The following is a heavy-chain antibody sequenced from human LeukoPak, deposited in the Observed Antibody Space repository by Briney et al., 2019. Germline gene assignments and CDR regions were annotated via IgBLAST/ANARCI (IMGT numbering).Heavy chain of an antibody. V-gene: IGHV3-74*01. CDR1: GFTFSSYW. CDR3: ARDSFSYGRGDY. Sequence: GGSRRLSCVASGFTFSSYWMHWVRQAPGKGLVWVSRINSDGSSTSYADSVKGRFTISRDNAKNSLYLQMNSLRAEDTAVYYCARDSFSYGRGDYWGQGTLVTVSS. CDR2: INSDGSST. D-gene: IGHD1-26*01. J-gene: IGHJ4*02.